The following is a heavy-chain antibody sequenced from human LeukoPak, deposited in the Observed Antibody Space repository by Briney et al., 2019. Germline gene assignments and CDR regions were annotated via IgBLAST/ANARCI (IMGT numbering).Heavy chain of an antibody. CDR2: IYPGDSDT. V-gene: IGHV5-51*01. D-gene: IGHD2-15*01. CDR1: GYSFTSYW. CDR3: ARGVNVGYCSGGSCYLGAFDI. J-gene: IGHJ3*02. Sequence: GESLKISCKGSGYSFTSYWIGWVRQMPGKGPEWMGIIYPGDSDTRYSPSFQGQVTISADKSISTAYLQWSSLKASDTAMYYCARGVNVGYCSGGSCYLGAFDIWGQGTMVTVSS.